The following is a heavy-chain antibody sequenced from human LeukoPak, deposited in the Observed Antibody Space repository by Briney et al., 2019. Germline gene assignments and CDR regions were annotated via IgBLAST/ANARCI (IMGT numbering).Heavy chain of an antibody. CDR1: GFTFSSYA. V-gene: IGHV3-23*01. D-gene: IGHD3-22*01. J-gene: IGHJ5*02. CDR2: ISGSGGST. CDR3: AKDRNYYDSSGYYPNNWFDP. Sequence: PGGSLRLSCAASGFTFSSYAMSWVRQAPGEGLWWVSAISGSGGSTYYVDSVKGRFTISRDNSKNTLYLQMNSLRAEDTAVYYCAKDRNYYDSSGYYPNNWFDPWGQGTLVTVSS.